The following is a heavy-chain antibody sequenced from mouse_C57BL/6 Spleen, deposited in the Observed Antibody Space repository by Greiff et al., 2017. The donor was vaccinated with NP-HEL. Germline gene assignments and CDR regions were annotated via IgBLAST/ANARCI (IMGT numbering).Heavy chain of an antibody. CDR2: INPYNGGT. V-gene: IGHV1-19*01. J-gene: IGHJ2*01. CDR1: GYTFTDYY. CDR3: ARYDYGHYFDY. Sequence: EVQLQQSGPVLVKPGASVKMSCKASGYTFTDYYMNWVKQSHGKSLEWIGVINPYNGGTSYNQKFKGKATLTVDKSSSTAYMELNSLTSEDSAVYYCARYDYGHYFDYWGQGTTLTVSS. D-gene: IGHD2-4*01.